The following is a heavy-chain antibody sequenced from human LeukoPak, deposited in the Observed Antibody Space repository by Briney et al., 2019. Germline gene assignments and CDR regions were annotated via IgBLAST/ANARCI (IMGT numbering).Heavy chain of an antibody. CDR1: GGSFSGYY. Sequence: SETLSLTCAVYGGSFSGYYWSWIRQPPGKGLEWIGEINHSGSTNYNPSLKSRVTISVDTSKNQFSLKLSSVTAAATAVYYCARSASGWEPYYFDYWGQGTLVTVSS. J-gene: IGHJ4*02. V-gene: IGHV4-34*01. CDR2: INHSGST. D-gene: IGHD1-26*01. CDR3: ARSASGWEPYYFDY.